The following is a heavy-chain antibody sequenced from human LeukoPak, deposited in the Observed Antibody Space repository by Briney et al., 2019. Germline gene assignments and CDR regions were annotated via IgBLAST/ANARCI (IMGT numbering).Heavy chain of an antibody. CDR3: ARETYYYDSSGYYYPGGFDY. V-gene: IGHV3-74*01. D-gene: IGHD3-22*01. J-gene: IGHJ4*02. CDR1: GFTFSSYW. Sequence: GGSLRLSCAASGFTFSSYWMHWVRQAPGKGLVWVSRINSDGSSTSYADSVKGRFTISRENAKNSLYLQMNRLRAEDTAVYYCARETYYYDSSGYYYPGGFDYWGQGTLVTVSS. CDR2: INSDGSST.